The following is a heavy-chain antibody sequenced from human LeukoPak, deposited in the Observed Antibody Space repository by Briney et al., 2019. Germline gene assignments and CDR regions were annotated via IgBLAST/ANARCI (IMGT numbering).Heavy chain of an antibody. D-gene: IGHD2-2*01. CDR3: ARSCSSTSCYDGRFDP. V-gene: IGHV4-30-2*01. Sequence: PSQTLSLPCAVSGGSISSGGYSWSWIRQPPGKGLEWIGYIYHSGSTYYNPSLKSRVTISVDRSKSQFSLKLSSVTAADTAVYYCARSCSSTSCYDGRFDPWGQGTLVTVSS. J-gene: IGHJ5*02. CDR2: IYHSGST. CDR1: GGSISSGGYS.